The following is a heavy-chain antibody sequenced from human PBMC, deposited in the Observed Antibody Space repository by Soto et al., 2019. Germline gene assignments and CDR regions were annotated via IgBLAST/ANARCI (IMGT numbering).Heavy chain of an antibody. CDR2: ISAYNGNT. Sequence: ASVKVACNASGYTFTSYGISWVRQAPGQGLEWMGWISAYNGNTNYAQKLQGRVTMTTDTSTSTAYMELRSLRSDDTAVYYCARLEVLWFGELLYLDYWGQGTLVTVSS. J-gene: IGHJ4*02. CDR3: ARLEVLWFGELLYLDY. CDR1: GYTFTSYG. D-gene: IGHD3-10*01. V-gene: IGHV1-18*01.